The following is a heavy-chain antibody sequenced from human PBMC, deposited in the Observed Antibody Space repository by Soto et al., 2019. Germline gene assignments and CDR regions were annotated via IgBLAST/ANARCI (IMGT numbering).Heavy chain of an antibody. CDR2: IDWDDDK. CDR3: ARIVIGTGSSLYYYGMDV. CDR1: GFSLSTSGMC. J-gene: IGHJ6*02. V-gene: IGHV2-70*11. Sequence: SGPTLVNPTQTLTLTCTFSGFSLSTSGMCVSWIRQPPGKALEWLARIDWDDDKYYSTSLKTRLTISKDTSKNQVVLTMTNMDPVDTATYYCARIVIGTGSSLYYYGMDVWGQGTTVTAP. D-gene: IGHD6-13*01.